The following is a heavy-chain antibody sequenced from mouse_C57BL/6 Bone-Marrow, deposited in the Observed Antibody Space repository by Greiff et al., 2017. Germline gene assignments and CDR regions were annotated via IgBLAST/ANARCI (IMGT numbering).Heavy chain of an antibody. CDR2: IDPSDSYT. CDR1: GYTFTSYW. D-gene: IGHD1-1*01. V-gene: IGHV1-50*01. J-gene: IGHJ4*01. CDR3: ARWMDYYGSSYYAMDY. Sequence: VKLQQPGAELVKPGASVKLSCKASGYTFTSYWMQWVKQRPGQGLEWIGEIDPSDSYTNYNQKFKGKATLTVDTSSSTAYMQLSSLTSEDSAVYYCARWMDYYGSSYYAMDYWGQGTSVTVSS.